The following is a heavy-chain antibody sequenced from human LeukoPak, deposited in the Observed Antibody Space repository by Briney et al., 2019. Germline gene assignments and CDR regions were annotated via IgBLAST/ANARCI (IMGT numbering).Heavy chain of an antibody. Sequence: SETLSLTCAVYGGSFSGYYWSWIRQPPGKGLEWIGEINHSGSTNYNPSLKSRVTISVDTSKNQFSLKLSSVTAADTAVYYCARGPYYSNCYYYDGMDVWGQGTTVTVSS. CDR3: ARGPYYSNCYYYDGMDV. J-gene: IGHJ6*02. V-gene: IGHV4-34*01. CDR2: INHSGST. D-gene: IGHD4-11*01. CDR1: GGSFSGYY.